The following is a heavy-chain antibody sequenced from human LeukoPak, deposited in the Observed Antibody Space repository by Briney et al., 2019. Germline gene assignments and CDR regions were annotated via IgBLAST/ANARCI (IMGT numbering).Heavy chain of an antibody. CDR3: ARVGSLDYDILTGYHDY. CDR2: ISYDGSNK. CDR1: GFTFSSYA. V-gene: IGHV3-30-3*01. Sequence: GGSLRLSCAAYGFTFSSYAMHWVRQAPGKGLEWVSVISYDGSNKYYADSGKGRFTISRDNSKNTLYLQMNSLRAEDTAVYYCARVGSLDYDILTGYHDYWGQGTLVTVSS. J-gene: IGHJ4*02. D-gene: IGHD3-9*01.